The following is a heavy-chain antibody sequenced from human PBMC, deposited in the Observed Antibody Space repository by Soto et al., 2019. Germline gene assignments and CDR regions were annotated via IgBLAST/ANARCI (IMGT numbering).Heavy chain of an antibody. J-gene: IGHJ4*02. Sequence: XXTLSLTCSVSCDSITNSYWSWIRQPPGKGLEXRAFIXNSVSTKYNPSXKSRVTISGETSQNQFYLRLNYVTDEDTAVYYCARGPHFDLWAKGTLVTVYS. CDR1: CDSITNSY. CDR3: ARGPHFDL. CDR2: IXNSVST. V-gene: IGHV4-59*01.